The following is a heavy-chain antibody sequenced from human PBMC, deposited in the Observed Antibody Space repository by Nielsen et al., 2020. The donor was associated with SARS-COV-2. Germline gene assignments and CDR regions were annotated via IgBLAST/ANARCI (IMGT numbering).Heavy chain of an antibody. CDR2: IYYSGST. V-gene: IGHV4-39*01. D-gene: IGHD2-15*01. CDR3: ARHERGWSRDDAFDI. Sequence: SETLSLTCTVSGGSISSSSYYWGWIRQPPGKGLEWIGSIYYSGSTYCNPSLKSRVTISVGTSKNQFSLKLSSVTAADTAVYYCARHERGWSRDDAFDIWGQGTMVTVSS. CDR1: GGSISSSSYY. J-gene: IGHJ3*02.